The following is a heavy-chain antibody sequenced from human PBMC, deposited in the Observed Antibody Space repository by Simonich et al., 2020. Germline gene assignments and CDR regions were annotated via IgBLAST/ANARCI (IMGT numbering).Heavy chain of an antibody. CDR3: ARHVRKTGDHFDY. V-gene: IGHV4-59*08. CDR2: IYYSGST. D-gene: IGHD7-27*01. CDR1: GGSISSYY. Sequence: QVQLQESGPGLVKPSETLSLTCTVSGGSISSYYWSWIRQPPGKGLEWIGYIYYSGSTNYTPARKIRVTISVDTSKNQFSLKLSSVTAADTAVYYCARHVRKTGDHFDYWGQGTLVTVSS. J-gene: IGHJ4*02.